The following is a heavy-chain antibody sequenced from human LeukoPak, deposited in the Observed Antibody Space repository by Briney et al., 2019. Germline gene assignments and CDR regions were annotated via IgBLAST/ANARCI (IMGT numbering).Heavy chain of an antibody. CDR2: ISSSGSPI. CDR3: EVHYDDSSDYVFFDY. D-gene: IGHD3-22*01. V-gene: IGHV3-48*03. CDR1: GLSFRSYE. Sequence: GGSLRLSCAASGLSFRSYEINWVRQAPGKGLEWVSYISSSGSPIYYADAVRGRFTISRDNAKKSVYLQMNSLRAEDTAVYYCEVHYDDSSDYVFFDYWGQGTLVTVSS. J-gene: IGHJ4*02.